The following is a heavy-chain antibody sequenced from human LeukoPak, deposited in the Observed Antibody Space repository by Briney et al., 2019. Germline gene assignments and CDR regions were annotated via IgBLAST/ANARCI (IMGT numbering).Heavy chain of an antibody. V-gene: IGHV3-23*01. CDR1: GFTFTNYV. J-gene: IGHJ3*01. D-gene: IGHD5-12*01. Sequence: PGGSLRLSCVASGFTFTNYVMSWVRQAPGKGLEWVSGMTGSADDTYYADSVKGRFTISRDNSKNTLYLKMNRLTAEDTAVYYCAKDRQWLRTDAFEVWGQGTMVSVSS. CDR3: AKDRQWLRTDAFEV. CDR2: MTGSADDT.